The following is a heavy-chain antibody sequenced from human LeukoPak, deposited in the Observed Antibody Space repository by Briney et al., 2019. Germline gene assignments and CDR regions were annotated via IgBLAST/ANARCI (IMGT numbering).Heavy chain of an antibody. D-gene: IGHD3-22*01. J-gene: IGHJ4*02. CDR1: GFTFSSYS. CDR3: ARGSIATYYYDSSGYYPLDY. Sequence: GGSLRLSCAASGFTFSSYSMNWIRQAPGKGLEWVSSISSSSSYIYYADSVKGRFTISRDNAKNSLYLQMNSLRAEDTAVYYCARGSIATYYYDSSGYYPLDYWGQGTLVTVSS. V-gene: IGHV3-21*01. CDR2: ISSSSSYI.